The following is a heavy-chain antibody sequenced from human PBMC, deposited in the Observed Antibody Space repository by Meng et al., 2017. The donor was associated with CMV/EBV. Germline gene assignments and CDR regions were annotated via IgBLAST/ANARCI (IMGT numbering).Heavy chain of an antibody. CDR2: INPNSGGT. V-gene: IGHV1-2*02. CDR1: GYTFIGYY. CDR3: ARRLSTYDFWSGYSSRGMGV. Sequence: ASAKVFCKASGYTFIGYYMHWVRQAPGQGLEWMGWINPNSGGTNYAQKSQGRVTMTRDTSISTAYMELSRLRSDDTAVYYCARRLSTYDFWSGYSSRGMGVWGQGATVTVSS. D-gene: IGHD3-3*01. J-gene: IGHJ6*02.